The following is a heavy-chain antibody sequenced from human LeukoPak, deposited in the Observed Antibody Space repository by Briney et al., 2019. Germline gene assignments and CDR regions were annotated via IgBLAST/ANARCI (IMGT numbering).Heavy chain of an antibody. CDR1: GFTFSSYA. Sequence: GGSLRLSCAASGFTFSSYAMHWVRQAPGKGLEWVAVISYDGSNKYYADSVKGRFTISRDNSKNTLYLQMNSLRAEDTAVYCCAREQFPGDYDSSGPSDYWGQGTLVTVSS. J-gene: IGHJ4*02. CDR3: AREQFPGDYDSSGPSDY. V-gene: IGHV3-30-3*01. CDR2: ISYDGSNK. D-gene: IGHD3-22*01.